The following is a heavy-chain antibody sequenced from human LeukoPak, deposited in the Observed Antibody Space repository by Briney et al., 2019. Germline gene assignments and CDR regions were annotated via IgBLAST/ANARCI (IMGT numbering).Heavy chain of an antibody. CDR3: ARVKYAYDFWSGYLPSSLDY. CDR2: INPNSGGT. V-gene: IGHV1-2*06. D-gene: IGHD3-3*01. CDR1: GYTFIGYY. J-gene: IGHJ4*02. Sequence: GASVKVSCKASGYTFIGYYMHWVRQAPGQGLEWMGRINPNSGGTNYAQKFQGRVTMTRDTSISTAYMELSRLRSDDTAVYYCARVKYAYDFWSGYLPSSLDYWGQGTLVTVSS.